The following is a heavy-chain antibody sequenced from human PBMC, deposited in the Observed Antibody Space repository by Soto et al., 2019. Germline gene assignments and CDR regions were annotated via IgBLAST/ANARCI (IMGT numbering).Heavy chain of an antibody. CDR1: GFTFSDYY. J-gene: IGHJ4*02. CDR3: AKDPVTTVTTVRGNFDY. V-gene: IGHV3-11*01. Sequence: QVQLVESGGGLVKPGGSLRLSCAASGFTFSDYYMSWIRQAPGKGLEWVSYISSSGSTIYYADSVKGRFTISRDTAKNSLYLQMNSLRAEDTAVYYCAKDPVTTVTTVRGNFDYWGQGTLVTVSS. D-gene: IGHD4-17*01. CDR2: ISSSGSTI.